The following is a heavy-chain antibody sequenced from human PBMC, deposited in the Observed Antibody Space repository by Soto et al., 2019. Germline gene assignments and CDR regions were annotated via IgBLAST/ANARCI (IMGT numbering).Heavy chain of an antibody. CDR2: IAINGRGT. J-gene: IGHJ4*02. Sequence: EMQLVESGGGLVQPGGSLRLSCAASGFTLSGHWIHWVRQAPVKGLEWVSRIAINGRGTSYADSVKGRFTISTYNAKNTVYLEMNGVRAEETAVYSCAAVFDVWGQGNLVTVSA. D-gene: IGHD3-3*01. V-gene: IGHV3-74*01. CDR3: AAVFDV. CDR1: GFTLSGHW.